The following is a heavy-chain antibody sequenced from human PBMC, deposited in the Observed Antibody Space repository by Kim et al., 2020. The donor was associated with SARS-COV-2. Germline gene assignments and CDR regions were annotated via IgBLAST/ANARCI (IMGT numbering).Heavy chain of an antibody. Sequence: GGSLRLSCAASGFTFSIHAMSWVRQAPGKGLEWVSVTNGSGGNTDYADSVKGRFTISRDNSKNTLFLQMNSLRAEDTAVYFCAKGGYCATTSCFQGAYDVWGQGTMVTVSS. CDR1: GFTFSIHA. D-gene: IGHD2-2*01. CDR2: TNGSGGNT. CDR3: AKGGYCATTSCFQGAYDV. J-gene: IGHJ3*01. V-gene: IGHV3-23*01.